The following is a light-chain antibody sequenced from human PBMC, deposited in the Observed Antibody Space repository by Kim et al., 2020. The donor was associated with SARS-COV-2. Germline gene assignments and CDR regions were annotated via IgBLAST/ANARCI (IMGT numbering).Light chain of an antibody. CDR3: QVWDSASDHWV. CDR2: YDS. J-gene: IGLJ3*02. CDR1: NIGSKS. Sequence: SYELTQPPSVSEAPGKTARITCGAENIGSKSVHWYQQRPGQAPMLIIYYDSDRPSGVPERFSGSNSGNTATLIVSRVEAGDEADYYCQVWDSASDHWVFGGGTQLTVL. V-gene: IGLV3-21*04.